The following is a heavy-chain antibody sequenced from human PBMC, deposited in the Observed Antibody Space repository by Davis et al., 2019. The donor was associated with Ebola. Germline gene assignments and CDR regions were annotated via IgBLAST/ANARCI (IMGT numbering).Heavy chain of an antibody. CDR2: IHYSGST. CDR1: GGSISSSSYY. Sequence: MPSETLSLTCAVSGGSISSSSYYWGWIRQSPGKGLEWIGSIHYSGSTYYNPSLKSRVTISVDTSKNQFSLKLSSVTAADTAVYYCNMVIGYYGMDVWGQGTTVTVSS. CDR3: NMVIGYYGMDV. D-gene: IGHD3-22*01. J-gene: IGHJ6*02. V-gene: IGHV4-39*01.